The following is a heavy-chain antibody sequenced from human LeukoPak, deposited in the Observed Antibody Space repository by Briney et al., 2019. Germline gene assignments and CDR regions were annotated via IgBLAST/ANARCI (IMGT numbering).Heavy chain of an antibody. CDR1: GFTFSSYS. V-gene: IGHV3-53*01. D-gene: IGHD2-15*01. J-gene: IGHJ6*02. Sequence: GGSLRLSCAASGFTFSSYSMNWVRQAPGKGLEWVSIIYSGNSTYYADSVEGRFTIYRDKSKNTLYLQMNSLRAEDTAIYYCARDSGWGIDVWGQGTTVTVSS. CDR3: ARDSGWGIDV. CDR2: IYSGNST.